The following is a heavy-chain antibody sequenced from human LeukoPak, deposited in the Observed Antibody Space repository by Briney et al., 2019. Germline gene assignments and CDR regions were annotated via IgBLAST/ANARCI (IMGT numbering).Heavy chain of an antibody. Sequence: GASVKVSCKASGYTFIYCYVHWVRQAAGQGLEGMGIIYPSGGRTNYAQKFQGRVTMTRDISTSTVYMELSSLRSEDTAVYYCARDPGYSYGYGYYYYYMDVWGKGTTVTVSS. CDR1: GYTFIYCY. V-gene: IGHV1-46*01. D-gene: IGHD5-18*01. CDR3: ARDPGYSYGYGYYYYYMDV. J-gene: IGHJ6*03. CDR2: IYPSGGRT.